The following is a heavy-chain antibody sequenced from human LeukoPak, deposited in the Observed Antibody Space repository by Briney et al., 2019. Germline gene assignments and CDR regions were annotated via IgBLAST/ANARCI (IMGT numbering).Heavy chain of an antibody. Sequence: PSETLSLTCAVYGGSFSGYCWSWIRQPPGKGLEWIGEINHSGSTNYNPSLKSRVTISVDTSKNQFSLKLSPVTAADTAVYYCARGQVVVVVAATMAWFDPWGQGTLVTVSS. V-gene: IGHV4-34*01. CDR2: INHSGST. CDR3: ARGQVVVVVAATMAWFDP. CDR1: GGSFSGYC. D-gene: IGHD2-15*01. J-gene: IGHJ5*02.